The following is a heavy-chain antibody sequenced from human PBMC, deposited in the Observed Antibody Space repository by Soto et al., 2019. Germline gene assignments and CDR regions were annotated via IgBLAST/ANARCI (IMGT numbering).Heavy chain of an antibody. V-gene: IGHV4-31*03. D-gene: IGHD3-10*01. J-gene: IGHJ5*01. CDR2: IYYIGST. CDR1: GGSISSGVYH. Sequence: SETLSLTCKVSGGSISSGVYHWRWDRQHPGTGLEWIGYIYYIGSTHYNPSLKRRVTISVYQSKHQLSLNLNSATAADTPVYYCAREKWDSGSCPFDSWGQGNLVTVSS. CDR3: AREKWDSGSCPFDS.